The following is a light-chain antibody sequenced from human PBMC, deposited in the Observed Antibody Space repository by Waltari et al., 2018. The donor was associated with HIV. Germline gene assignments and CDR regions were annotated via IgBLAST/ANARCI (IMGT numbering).Light chain of an antibody. CDR3: LQHHDYPRT. CDR1: QDIRYD. J-gene: IGKJ2*01. V-gene: IGKV1-17*01. Sequence: DIQMTKSPSSLSASVGDSITITCRASQDIRYDLGWYQQKPGIPPRRLIYSTSTLQSGVSSRFSGSGSGTEFTLKISSLQPEDSATYYCLQHHDYPRTFGQGTKLEI. CDR2: STS.